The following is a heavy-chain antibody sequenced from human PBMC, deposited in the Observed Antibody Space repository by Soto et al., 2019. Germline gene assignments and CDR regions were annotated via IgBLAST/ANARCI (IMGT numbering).Heavy chain of an antibody. Sequence: SETLSLTCTVSGDSISGGASFWSWIRQPPGKGLEWIANVYYSGTSYYNPSLKSRLTISVDTTKNQFSLQLKSMTAADTAVYYCAKLSCTSSTCYFPGWFDPWGQGTLVTVSS. CDR1: GDSISGGASF. V-gene: IGHV4-31*03. CDR3: AKLSCTSSTCYFPGWFDP. J-gene: IGHJ5*02. D-gene: IGHD2-2*01. CDR2: VYYSGTS.